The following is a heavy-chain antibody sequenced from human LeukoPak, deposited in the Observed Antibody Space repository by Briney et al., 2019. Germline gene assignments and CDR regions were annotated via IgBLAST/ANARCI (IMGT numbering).Heavy chain of an antibody. J-gene: IGHJ6*02. CDR3: ARDPGVLPRTLYYYGMDV. V-gene: IGHV1-8*01. CDR1: GYTFTSYD. CDR2: MNPNSGNT. Sequence: ASVKVSCKASGYTFTSYDINWVRQATGQGLEWMGWMNPNSGNTGYAQKFQGRVTMTRNTSISTAYMELSSLRSEDTAVYYCARDPGVLPRTLYYYGMDVWGQGTTVTVSS. D-gene: IGHD1-1*01.